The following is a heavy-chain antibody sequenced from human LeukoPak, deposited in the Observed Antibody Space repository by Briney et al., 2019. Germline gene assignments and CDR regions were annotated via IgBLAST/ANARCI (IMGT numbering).Heavy chain of an antibody. Sequence: ASVKVSCKASGYTFTGFYIHWVRHAPGQGLEWMGWISPKSGDTNCAQKFQGRVTMTRDTSITTAYMELTNLESDDTAVYYCARDLVGPTAGRLDFWGQGALVTVSS. CDR2: ISPKSGDT. D-gene: IGHD1-26*01. J-gene: IGHJ4*02. CDR3: ARDLVGPTAGRLDF. V-gene: IGHV1-2*02. CDR1: GYTFTGFY.